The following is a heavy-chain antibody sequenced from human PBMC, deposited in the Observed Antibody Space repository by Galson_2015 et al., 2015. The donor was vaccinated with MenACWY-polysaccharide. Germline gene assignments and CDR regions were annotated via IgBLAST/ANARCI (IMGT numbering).Heavy chain of an antibody. V-gene: IGHV3-21*01. CDR2: ISSGGNFI. CDR3: ARVGNWNPEGKDAFGL. Sequence: SLRLSCATSGFSFNSYSINWIRQAPGKGLEWVSSISSGGNFIYYTDSVKGRFTVSKDKTKESVHLQMSSLRAEDTALYYCARVGNWNPEGKDAFGLWGQGTMVTVSS. CDR1: GFSFNSYS. D-gene: IGHD1-20*01. J-gene: IGHJ3*01.